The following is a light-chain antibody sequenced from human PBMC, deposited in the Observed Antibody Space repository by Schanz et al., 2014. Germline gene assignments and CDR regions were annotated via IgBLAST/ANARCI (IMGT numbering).Light chain of an antibody. J-gene: IGLJ3*02. CDR3: QSYDNSLSAWV. Sequence: QSVLTQPPSVSGAPGQRVTISCTGSSSNIGAGYDVHWYQQLPGTAPKLLIYSSNQRPSGVPDRFSGFKSGTSASLAISGLQAEDEADYYCQSYDNSLSAWVFGGGTKLTVL. CDR1: SSNIGAGYD. V-gene: IGLV1-40*01. CDR2: SSN.